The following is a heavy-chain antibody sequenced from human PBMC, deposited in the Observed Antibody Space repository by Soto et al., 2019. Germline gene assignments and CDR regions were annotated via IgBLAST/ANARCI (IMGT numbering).Heavy chain of an antibody. Sequence: SVKVSCKASGGTFSSYAISWVRQAPGQGLEWMGGIIPIFGTANYAQKFQGRVTITADESTSTAYMELSSLRSEDTAVYHCATYYGGNYFDYWGQGTLVTVSS. CDR3: ATYYGGNYFDY. CDR1: GGTFSSYA. J-gene: IGHJ4*02. D-gene: IGHD4-17*01. CDR2: IIPIFGTA. V-gene: IGHV1-69*13.